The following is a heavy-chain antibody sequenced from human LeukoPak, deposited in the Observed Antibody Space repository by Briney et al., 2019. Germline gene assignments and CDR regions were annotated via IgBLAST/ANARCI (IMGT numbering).Heavy chain of an antibody. D-gene: IGHD5-18*01. Sequence: PGGSLRLSCATSGFTFSDYYMSWIRQAPGKGLEWVSYISSSGTTTHYADSVKGRFTISRDNAKNSLYLQMNSLRAEDTAVYYCAKRSGSYGPLFDYWGQGTLVIVSS. CDR3: AKRSGSYGPLFDY. CDR2: ISSSGTTT. J-gene: IGHJ4*02. CDR1: GFTFSDYY. V-gene: IGHV3-11*04.